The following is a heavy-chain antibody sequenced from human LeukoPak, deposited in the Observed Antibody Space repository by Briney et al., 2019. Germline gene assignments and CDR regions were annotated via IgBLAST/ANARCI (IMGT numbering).Heavy chain of an antibody. J-gene: IGHJ6*03. V-gene: IGHV3-30-3*01. D-gene: IGHD3-3*01. CDR1: GFTFSSYA. CDR3: ARITFLLEWSYISYYYYYMDV. Sequence: GGSLGLSCAASGFTFSSYAMHWVRQAPGKGLEWVAVISYDGSNKYYADSVKGRFTISRDNSKNTLYLQMNSLRAEDTAVYYCARITFLLEWSYISYYYYYMDVWGKGTTVTVSS. CDR2: ISYDGSNK.